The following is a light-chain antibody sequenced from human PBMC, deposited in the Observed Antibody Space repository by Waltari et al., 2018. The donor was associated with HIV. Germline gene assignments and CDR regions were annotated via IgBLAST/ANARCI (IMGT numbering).Light chain of an antibody. Sequence: DIQMTQSPSSLSASVGDRVTITCRASQTINTYLNWYQQKPGKAPRLLIYAASSLQSGVPSRFSGSGSGTDFTLTISSLHPEDFATYYCQQSYSAPPYTLGQGTNVDI. CDR1: QTINTY. CDR3: QQSYSAPPYT. V-gene: IGKV1-39*01. J-gene: IGKJ2*01. CDR2: AAS.